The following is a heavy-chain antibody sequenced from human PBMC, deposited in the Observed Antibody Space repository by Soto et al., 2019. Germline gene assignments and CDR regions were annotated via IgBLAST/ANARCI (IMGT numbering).Heavy chain of an antibody. D-gene: IGHD1-1*01. Sequence: SETLSLTCTVSGGSISSGDYYWSWIRQPPGKGLEWIGYIYYSGSTYYNPSLKSRVTISVDTSKNQSSLKLSSVTAADTAVYYCARVNGRPGDFDYWGQGTLVTVSS. V-gene: IGHV4-30-4*01. J-gene: IGHJ4*02. CDR3: ARVNGRPGDFDY. CDR1: GGSISSGDYY. CDR2: IYYSGST.